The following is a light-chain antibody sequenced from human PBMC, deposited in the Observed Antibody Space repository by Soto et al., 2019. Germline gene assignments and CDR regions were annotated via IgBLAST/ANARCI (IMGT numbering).Light chain of an antibody. CDR2: DAS. CDR3: QQYHDLPYT. Sequence: DLQMTQSPSSLSASVGDRVTITCQASQDIRNYLSWYQLKPGKAPNLLIYDASTLETGVPSRFSGTGSQTDFTFTISSLQPEDIATYFCQQYHDLPYTFGQGTKLEI. V-gene: IGKV1-33*01. CDR1: QDIRNY. J-gene: IGKJ2*01.